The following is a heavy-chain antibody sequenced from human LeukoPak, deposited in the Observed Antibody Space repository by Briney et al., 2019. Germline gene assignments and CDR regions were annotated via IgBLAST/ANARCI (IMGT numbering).Heavy chain of an antibody. CDR1: GFTVSSNY. D-gene: IGHD1-26*01. CDR3: ARGGSYLSAFDI. V-gene: IGHV3-53*01. CDR2: IYSGGST. Sequence: PGGSLRLSCAASGFTVSSNYMSWVRQAPGKGLEWVSIIYSGGSTFYADSVKGRFTISRDNSKNTLYLQMNSLRAEDTAVYYCARGGSYLSAFDIWRQGTIDTVSS. J-gene: IGHJ3*02.